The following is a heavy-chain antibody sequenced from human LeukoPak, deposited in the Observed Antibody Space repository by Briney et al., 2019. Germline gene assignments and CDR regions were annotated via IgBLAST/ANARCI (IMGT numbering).Heavy chain of an antibody. CDR3: ARDPVEWEQLLDY. J-gene: IGHJ4*02. Sequence: AGGSLRLSCAASGFTFSTYSMKWVRQAPGKRPEWVANMNKDGSEKYYADSVKGRFTISRDNARNSVYLQMNSLRVEDTAVYYCARDPVEWEQLLDYWGQGTLVTVSS. D-gene: IGHD1-26*01. CDR2: MNKDGSEK. CDR1: GFTFSTYS. V-gene: IGHV3-7*01.